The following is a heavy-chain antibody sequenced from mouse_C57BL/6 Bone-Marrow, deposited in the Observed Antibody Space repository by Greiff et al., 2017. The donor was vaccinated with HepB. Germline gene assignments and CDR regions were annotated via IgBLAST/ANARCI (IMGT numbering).Heavy chain of an antibody. CDR3: ARRYNGSSHRYFDV. J-gene: IGHJ1*03. CDR2: IDPNSGGT. CDR1: GYTFTSYW. V-gene: IGHV1-72*01. Sequence: QVQLQQSGAELVKPGASVKLSCKASGYTFTSYWMHWVKQRPGRGLEWIGRIDPNSGGTKYNEKFKSKATLTVDKPSSTAYMQLSSLTSEDSAVYYSARRYNGSSHRYFDVWGTGTTVTVSS. D-gene: IGHD1-1*01.